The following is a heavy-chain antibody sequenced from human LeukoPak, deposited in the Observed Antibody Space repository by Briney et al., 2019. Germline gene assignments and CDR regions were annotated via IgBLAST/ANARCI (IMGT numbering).Heavy chain of an antibody. J-gene: IGHJ6*02. Sequence: GGSLRLSCAASGFTFSSYGMHWVRQAPGKGLEWVAVISYDGSNKYYADSVKGRFAISRDNSKNTLYLQMNSLRAEDTAVYYCAKAKKRRPRDYYYYGMDVWGQGTTVTVSS. CDR3: AKAKKRRPRDYYYYGMDV. D-gene: IGHD5-24*01. CDR2: ISYDGSNK. V-gene: IGHV3-30*18. CDR1: GFTFSSYG.